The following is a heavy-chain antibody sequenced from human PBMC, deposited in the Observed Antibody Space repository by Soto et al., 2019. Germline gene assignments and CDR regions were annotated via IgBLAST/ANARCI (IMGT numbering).Heavy chain of an antibody. Sequence: EVQLMESGGGLAQPGRSLRLSCAASGFIFDEYAMHWVRQVPGKGLEWVSTVSWNSATIAYADSVKGRFIISRDSATNSLYLQMSSLRPEDTAFYYCAKGGASRVDALDVWGQGTLVTVSS. CDR2: VSWNSATI. CDR3: AKGGASRVDALDV. D-gene: IGHD3-16*01. J-gene: IGHJ3*01. V-gene: IGHV3-9*01. CDR1: GFIFDEYA.